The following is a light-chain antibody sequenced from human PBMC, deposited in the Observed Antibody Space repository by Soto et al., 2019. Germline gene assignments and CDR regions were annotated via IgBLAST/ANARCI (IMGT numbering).Light chain of an antibody. CDR3: QHYGGSPWT. J-gene: IGKJ1*01. CDR2: GAS. V-gene: IGKV3-20*01. Sequence: EIVLTQSPGTLSLSPGERATLSCRASQSVSKYLAWYQQKPGQAPRVLIYGASSRATGIPDRFSGSGSGTDFTLTIGRLEAEDFAVYYCQHYGGSPWTFGQGTKVEIK. CDR1: QSVSKY.